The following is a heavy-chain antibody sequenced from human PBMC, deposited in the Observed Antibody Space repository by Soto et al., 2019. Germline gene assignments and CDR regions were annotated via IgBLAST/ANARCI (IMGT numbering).Heavy chain of an antibody. D-gene: IGHD5-12*01. V-gene: IGHV4-39*01. Sequence: PSETLSLTCTVSGGSISSSSYYWGWILQPPGKGLEWIGSIYYSGSTYYNPSLKSRVTISVDTSKNQFSLKLSSVTAADTAVYYCASSIVATIGEGYYYYYMDVWGKGTTVTVSS. CDR2: IYYSGST. CDR3: ASSIVATIGEGYYYYYMDV. CDR1: GGSISSSSYY. J-gene: IGHJ6*03.